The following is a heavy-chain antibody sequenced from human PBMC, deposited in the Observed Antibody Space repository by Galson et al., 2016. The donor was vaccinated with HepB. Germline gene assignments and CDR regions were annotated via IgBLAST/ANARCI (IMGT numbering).Heavy chain of an antibody. CDR1: DGSISSGSFS. D-gene: IGHD4-11*01. J-gene: IGHJ4*02. CDR3: ARAGLLTKASFDC. V-gene: IGHV4-39*01. CDR2: VYRGRT. Sequence: LSLTCTVSDGSISSGSFSWGWIRQPPGKGLETIGTVYRGRTYYNPSLEGRVTISVDMSTDLLSLKLTSLTATDAGVYYCARAGLLTKASFDCWGQGTLVAVSS.